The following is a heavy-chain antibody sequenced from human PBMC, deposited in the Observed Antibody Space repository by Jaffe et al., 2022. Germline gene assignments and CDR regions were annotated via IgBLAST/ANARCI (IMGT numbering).Heavy chain of an antibody. D-gene: IGHD4-17*01. CDR2: INPNSGGT. V-gene: IGHV1-2*06. Sequence: QVQLVQSGAEVKKPGASVKVSCKASGYTFTGYYMHWVRQAPGQGLEWMGRINPNSGGTNYAQKFQGRVTMTRDTSISTAYMELSRLRSDDTAVYYCARASDDYGDYGTLSPWEYFDYWGQGTLVTVSS. J-gene: IGHJ4*02. CDR3: ARASDDYGDYGTLSPWEYFDY. CDR1: GYTFTGYY.